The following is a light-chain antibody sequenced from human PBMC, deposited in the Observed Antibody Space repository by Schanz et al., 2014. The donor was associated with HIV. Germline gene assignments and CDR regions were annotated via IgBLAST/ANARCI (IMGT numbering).Light chain of an antibody. CDR1: SSNIGSNT. CDR3: AAWDDSLNAVV. J-gene: IGLJ2*01. CDR2: SDN. V-gene: IGLV1-44*01. Sequence: QSVVTQPPSASGTPGQRVTISCSGSSSNIGSNTVNWYQHLPGSAPQLLIYSDNQRPSRVPDRFFGSKSGTSASLAISGLQSEDEADYYCAAWDDSLNAVVFGGGTKLTVL.